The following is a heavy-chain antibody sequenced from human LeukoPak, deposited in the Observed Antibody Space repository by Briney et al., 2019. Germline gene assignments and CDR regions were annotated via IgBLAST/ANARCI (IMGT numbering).Heavy chain of an antibody. J-gene: IGHJ4*02. CDR1: GFTFDDYA. Sequence: GGSLRLSCAASGFTFDDYAMHWVRQAPGKGLEWVSGISWNSGSIDYADSVKGRFTISRDNAKNSLYLQMNSLRAEDMALYYCAKGIAVAASGGFDYWGQGTLVTVAS. D-gene: IGHD6-19*01. CDR3: AKGIAVAASGGFDY. CDR2: ISWNSGSI. V-gene: IGHV3-9*03.